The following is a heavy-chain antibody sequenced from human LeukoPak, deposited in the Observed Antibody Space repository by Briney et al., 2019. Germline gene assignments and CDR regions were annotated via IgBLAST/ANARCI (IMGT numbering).Heavy chain of an antibody. CDR3: ARGQLRAAAALGP. D-gene: IGHD2-2*01. CDR1: GFTFSSYA. CDR2: ISYDGSNK. V-gene: IGHV3-30*01. Sequence: PGGSLRLSCAASGFTFSSYAMHWIRQAPGKGLEWVAVISYDGSNKYYAGSVKGRFTISRDNSKNTLYLQMNSLRAEDTAVYYCARGQLRAAAALGPWGQGTLVTVSS. J-gene: IGHJ5*02.